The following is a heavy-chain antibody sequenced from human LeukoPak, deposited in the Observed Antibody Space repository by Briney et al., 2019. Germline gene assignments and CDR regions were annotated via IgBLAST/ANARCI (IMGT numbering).Heavy chain of an antibody. CDR3: ARVGLTRIRTYAFDI. D-gene: IGHD3-10*01. Sequence: GGSLRLSCAGSGFILSSYWMHWVRQAPGKGLVWVSRTNSDGSNTEYADSVKGRFTISRDNAKNTLYLQMNSLRAEDTAVYYCARVGLTRIRTYAFDIWCQGTMVTVSS. J-gene: IGHJ3*02. V-gene: IGHV3-74*03. CDR1: GFILSSYW. CDR2: TNSDGSNT.